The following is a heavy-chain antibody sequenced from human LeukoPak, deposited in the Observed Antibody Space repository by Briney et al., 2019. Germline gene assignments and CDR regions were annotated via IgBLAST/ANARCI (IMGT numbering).Heavy chain of an antibody. CDR1: GGLIISGKW. Sequence: SGTLSLTCGVSGGLIISGKWWSWVRQPPGKGLEWIGEISHSGSPNYNPSLKGRLTISVDTAKNQFSLKLTSVTAADTAVYYCARDAIAGYSLSWWGQGTLVTVSS. CDR3: ARDAIAGYSLSW. D-gene: IGHD3-9*01. J-gene: IGHJ4*02. CDR2: ISHSGSP. V-gene: IGHV4-4*02.